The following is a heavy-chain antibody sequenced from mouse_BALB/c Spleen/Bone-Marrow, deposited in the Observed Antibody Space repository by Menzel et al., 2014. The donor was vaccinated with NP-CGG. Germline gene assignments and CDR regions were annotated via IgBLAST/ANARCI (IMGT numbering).Heavy chain of an antibody. Sequence: DVMLVESGGDLVKPGGSLKLSCAASGFTFSSYGLSWVRQTPDKRLGWVATISSGGSYTYYPDSVKGRFTISRDNAKNTLYLQMSSLKSEDTAMYYCARRGYGNSYWYFDVWGAGTTVTVSS. CDR3: ARRGYGNSYWYFDV. J-gene: IGHJ1*01. V-gene: IGHV5-6*02. CDR1: GFTFSSYG. CDR2: ISSGGSYT. D-gene: IGHD2-10*02.